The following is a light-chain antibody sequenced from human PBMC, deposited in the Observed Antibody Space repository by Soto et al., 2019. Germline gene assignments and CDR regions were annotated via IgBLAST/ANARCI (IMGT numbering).Light chain of an antibody. Sequence: EIVMTQSPATLSVSPGERATLSCRASQSVSSNLAWYQQKPGQAPRLLIYGASTRATGIPARFSGSGSGTEFPLTISSLQSEDFAVYYCQQYYNWPPEYTFGQGTKLEIK. J-gene: IGKJ2*01. CDR2: GAS. V-gene: IGKV3-15*01. CDR1: QSVSSN. CDR3: QQYYNWPPEYT.